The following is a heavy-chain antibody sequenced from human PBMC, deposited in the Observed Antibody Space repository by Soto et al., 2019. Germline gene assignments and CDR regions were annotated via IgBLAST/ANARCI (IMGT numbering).Heavy chain of an antibody. J-gene: IGHJ6*02. V-gene: IGHV3-7*05. CDR1: GFTFSSYW. CDR2: IKQDGSEK. D-gene: IGHD4-4*01. CDR3: ARAERTVTTRYYGMDV. Sequence: GGSLRLSCAASGFTFSSYWMSWVRQAPGKGLEWVANIKQDGSEKYYVDSVKGRFTISRDNAKNSLYLQMNSLRAEDTAVYYCARAERTVTTRYYGMDVWGQGTTVTVSS.